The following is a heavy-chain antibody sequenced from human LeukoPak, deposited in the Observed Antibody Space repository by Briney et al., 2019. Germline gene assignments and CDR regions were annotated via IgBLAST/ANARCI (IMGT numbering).Heavy chain of an antibody. CDR1: GGSVSSASYY. V-gene: IGHV4-61*01. CDR2: IYYSGST. CDR3: ARNDWTYGGYFDY. Sequence: SETLSLTCTVSGGSVSSASYYWSWIRQPPGKGLEWIAYIYYSGSTNYNPSLKSRVTISVDTSKNQFSLKLSSVTAADMAVYYCARNDWTYGGYFDYWGQGTLVTVSS. J-gene: IGHJ4*02. D-gene: IGHD1-7*01.